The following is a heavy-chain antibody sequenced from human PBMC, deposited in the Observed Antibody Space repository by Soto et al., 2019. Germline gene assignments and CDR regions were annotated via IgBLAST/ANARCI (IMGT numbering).Heavy chain of an antibody. J-gene: IGHJ3*02. CDR2: ISYDGSNK. CDR1: GFTFSSYA. CDR3: ARDQVWAPFTEKWELRYAFDI. V-gene: IGHV3-30-3*01. Sequence: GGSLRLSCAASGFTFSSYAMHWVRQAPGKGLEWVAVISYDGSNKYYADSVKGRFTISRDNSKNTLYLQMNSLRAEDTAVYYCARDQVWAPFTEKWELRYAFDIWGQGTMVTVSS. D-gene: IGHD1-26*01.